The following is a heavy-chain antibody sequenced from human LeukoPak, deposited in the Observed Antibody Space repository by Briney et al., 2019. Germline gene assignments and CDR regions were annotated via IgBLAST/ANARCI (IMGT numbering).Heavy chain of an antibody. CDR2: ITSSSHM. CDR3: ARDDTSAHFFDY. V-gene: IGHV3-21*01. Sequence: EGSLRLSCAASGFTFKIYSMNWVRQTPGKGLEWVSSITSSSHMYYADSVKGRFTISRDNAKNSLYLQMNTLRAEDTAVYYCARDDTSAHFFDYWGQGTLVTVSS. D-gene: IGHD3-10*01. J-gene: IGHJ4*02. CDR1: GFTFKIYS.